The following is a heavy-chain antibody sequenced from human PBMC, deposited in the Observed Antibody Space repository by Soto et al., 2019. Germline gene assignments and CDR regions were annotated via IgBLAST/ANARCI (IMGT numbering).Heavy chain of an antibody. CDR3: ARGIATGQLDP. V-gene: IGHV1-3*01. D-gene: IGHD2-15*01. Sequence: ASVKVSCKASGYTFTRYTMNWVRQAPGQRLEWMGWINPDNGNTKSSQKFQDRVIITRDTSASTAYMDLSSLRSEDTAVYYCARGIATGQLDPWGQGSLITLSS. J-gene: IGHJ5*02. CDR1: GYTFTRYT. CDR2: INPDNGNT.